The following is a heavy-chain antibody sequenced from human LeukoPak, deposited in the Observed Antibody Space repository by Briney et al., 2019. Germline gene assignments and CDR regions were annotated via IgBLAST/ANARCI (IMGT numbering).Heavy chain of an antibody. D-gene: IGHD5-12*01. J-gene: IGHJ3*02. Sequence: GASVKVSCKASGYSFTSYYMHWVRQVPGQGLLLMGFINPNTGGTSYPQKFQGRVTMTRDTSTSTVYMELTSLRSEDTAVYYCASVSSGYDLGAAFDIWGQGTMVTVSS. CDR1: GYSFTSYY. V-gene: IGHV1-46*01. CDR3: ASVSSGYDLGAAFDI. CDR2: INPNTGGT.